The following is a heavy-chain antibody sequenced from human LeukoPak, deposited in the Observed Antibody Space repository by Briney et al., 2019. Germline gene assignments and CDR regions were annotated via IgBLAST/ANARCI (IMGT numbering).Heavy chain of an antibody. CDR2: INPNSGGT. V-gene: IGHV1-2*02. Sequence: ASVKVSCKASGYTFTDYYMHRVRQAPGQGLEWMVWINPNSGGTNYAQKFQGRVTMTIDTSISTAYLEVTRLRSDDTAVYYCARGEGSSIDYWGQGTLVTVSS. CDR3: ARGEGSSIDY. CDR1: GYTFTDYY. D-gene: IGHD6-13*01. J-gene: IGHJ4*02.